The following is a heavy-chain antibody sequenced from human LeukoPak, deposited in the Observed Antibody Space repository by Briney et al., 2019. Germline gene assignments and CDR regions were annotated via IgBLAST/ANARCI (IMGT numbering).Heavy chain of an antibody. J-gene: IGHJ4*02. D-gene: IGHD2-15*01. CDR1: GFTFSSFG. Sequence: RSGRSLRLSCAASGFTFSSFGMHWVRQAPGGGLEWVALILHDEKHYADSVKGRFTISRDNSKNTLYLQMDSLRAEDTAVYYCAGYCSGGCYSGVDYWGQGTLVTVPS. CDR3: AGYCSGGCYSGVDY. CDR2: ILHDEK. V-gene: IGHV3-33*05.